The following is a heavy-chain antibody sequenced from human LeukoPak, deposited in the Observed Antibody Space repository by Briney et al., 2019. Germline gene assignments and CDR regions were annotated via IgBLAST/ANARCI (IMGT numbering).Heavy chain of an antibody. V-gene: IGHV4-30-2*02. CDR1: GGSISSGGYY. D-gene: IGHD6-6*01. CDR3: ARGGPIAARPFDY. CDR2: IYHSWST. Sequence: QTSETLSLTCTVSGGSISSGGYYWSWIRHPPGKGLEGIGYIYHSWSTYYNPSLKSRVTISVDTSKNQFSLKLSSVTAADTAVYYCARGGPIAARPFDYWGQGTLVTVSS. J-gene: IGHJ4*02.